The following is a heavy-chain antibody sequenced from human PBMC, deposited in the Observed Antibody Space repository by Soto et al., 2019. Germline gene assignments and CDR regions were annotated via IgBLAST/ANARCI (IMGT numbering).Heavy chain of an antibody. D-gene: IGHD2-2*01. CDR2: IGAYNGNT. J-gene: IGHJ6*02. CDR3: ARDRGVYCSSTSCYYGMDV. Sequence: ASVKVSCKASGYTFTSYGISWVRQAPGQGLEWMGWIGAYNGNTNYAQKLQGRVTMATDTSTSTAYMELRSLRSDDTAVYYCARDRGVYCSSTSCYYGMDVWGQGTTVTVSS. V-gene: IGHV1-18*01. CDR1: GYTFTSYG.